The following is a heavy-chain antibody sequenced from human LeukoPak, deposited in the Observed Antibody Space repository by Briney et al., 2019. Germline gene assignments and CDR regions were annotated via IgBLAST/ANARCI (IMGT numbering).Heavy chain of an antibody. D-gene: IGHD3-22*01. Sequence: GGSLRLSCAASGFTFSSYSMNWVRQAPGKGLEWVSSISSSSSYIYYADSVKGRFTISKDNAKNSLYLQLNSLRAEDTAVYYCARYSSGMIVVVHFDYWGQGTLVTVSS. V-gene: IGHV3-21*01. J-gene: IGHJ4*02. CDR2: ISSSSSYI. CDR1: GFTFSSYS. CDR3: ARYSSGMIVVVHFDY.